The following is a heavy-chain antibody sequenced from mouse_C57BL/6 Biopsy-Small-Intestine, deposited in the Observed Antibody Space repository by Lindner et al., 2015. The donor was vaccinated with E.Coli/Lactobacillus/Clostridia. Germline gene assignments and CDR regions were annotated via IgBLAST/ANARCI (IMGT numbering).Heavy chain of an antibody. CDR1: GYTFTTYT. Sequence: VQLQESGAELARPGASVKMSCKASGYTFTTYTIHWVKQRPGQGLEWIGYINPSNIYTDYNQRFKDKASLTADKSSSTAYMQLSSLTSEDSAVYYCVRDWYFDVWGTGTTVTVSS. J-gene: IGHJ1*03. CDR3: VRDWYFDV. V-gene: IGHV1-4*01. CDR2: INPSNIYT.